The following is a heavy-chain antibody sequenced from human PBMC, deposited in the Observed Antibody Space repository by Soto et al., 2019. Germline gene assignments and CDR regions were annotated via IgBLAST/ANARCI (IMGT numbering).Heavy chain of an antibody. D-gene: IGHD6-19*01. Sequence: ASVKVSCKASGYTFTGYYMHWVRQAPGQGLEWMGWINPNSGGTNYAQKFQGWVTMTRDTSISTAYMELSRLRSDDTAVYYCARDHSGYSSGWYGYYYYGMDVWGQGTTVTVSS. CDR1: GYTFTGYY. V-gene: IGHV1-2*04. CDR3: ARDHSGYSSGWYGYYYYGMDV. J-gene: IGHJ6*02. CDR2: INPNSGGT.